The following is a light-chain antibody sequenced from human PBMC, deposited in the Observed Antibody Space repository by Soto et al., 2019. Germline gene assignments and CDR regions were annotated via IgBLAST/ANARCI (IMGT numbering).Light chain of an antibody. CDR3: HQYDGAPHT. V-gene: IGKV2D-29*01. CDR1: QSLLHSDGKTY. CDR2: EVS. J-gene: IGKJ2*01. Sequence: EIVLTQTPLSLSVTPGQPASISCKSSQSLLHSDGKTYLYWYLQKPGQAPHLLIYEVSNRFSGVPDRFSGSGSGTDFTLKISRVEAEDFAVYYCHQYDGAPHTFGQGTKVDIK.